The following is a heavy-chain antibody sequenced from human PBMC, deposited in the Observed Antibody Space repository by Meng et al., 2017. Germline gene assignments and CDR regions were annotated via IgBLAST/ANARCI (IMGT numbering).Heavy chain of an antibody. Sequence: GESLKISCTASGFTFGDYAMSWFRQAPGKGLEWVGFIRSKAYGGTTEYAASVKGRFTISRDDSKSIAYLQMNSLKTEDTAVYYCARDRVTGTTGYRWFDPWGQGTLVTVSS. J-gene: IGHJ5*02. CDR2: IRSKAYGGTT. CDR3: ARDRVTGTTGYRWFDP. CDR1: GFTFGDYA. D-gene: IGHD1-7*01. V-gene: IGHV3-49*03.